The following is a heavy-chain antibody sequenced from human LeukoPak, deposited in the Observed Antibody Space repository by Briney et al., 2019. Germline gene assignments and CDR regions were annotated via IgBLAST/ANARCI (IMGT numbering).Heavy chain of an antibody. D-gene: IGHD6-19*01. J-gene: IGHJ4*02. CDR2: IKSKTDGGTT. CDR1: GFTLSNAW. CDR3: TTRDGGAGTFFIWDFRDY. Sequence: GGSLRLSCAASGFTLSNAWMSWVRQAPGKGLEWVGRIKSKTDGGTTDYAAPVKGRFTISRDDSKNTLYLQMNSLKTEDTAVYYCTTRDGGAGTFFIWDFRDYWGQGTLVTVSS. V-gene: IGHV3-15*01.